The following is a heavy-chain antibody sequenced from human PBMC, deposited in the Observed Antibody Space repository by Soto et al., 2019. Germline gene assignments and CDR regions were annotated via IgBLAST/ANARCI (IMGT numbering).Heavy chain of an antibody. CDR1: SSSISSGYY. D-gene: IGHD1-26*01. CDR2: IFHTGST. CDR3: ARRSGTYYDY. V-gene: IGHV4-38-2*01. Sequence: SETLSLTCSASSSSISSGYYWAWIRQPPGKGLEWIGNIFHTGSTYYNPSLKSRVNISVDTSKNQFSPKLTSVTAADTAFYYCARRSGTYYDYWGQGTLVTVSS. J-gene: IGHJ4*02.